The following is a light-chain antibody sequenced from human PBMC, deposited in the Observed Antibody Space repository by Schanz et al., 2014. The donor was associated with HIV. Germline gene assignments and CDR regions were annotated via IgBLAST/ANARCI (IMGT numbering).Light chain of an antibody. Sequence: QSALTQPASVSGSPGQSITISCTGTSSDVGSYNLVSWYQQHPGKAPKLMIYEVSKRPSGVPDRFSGSKSGNTASLTISGLQAEDEADYYCSSYTSSSTPLVFGGGTKLTVL. CDR3: SSYTSSSTPLV. CDR2: EVS. CDR1: SSDVGSYNL. J-gene: IGLJ3*02. V-gene: IGLV2-14*02.